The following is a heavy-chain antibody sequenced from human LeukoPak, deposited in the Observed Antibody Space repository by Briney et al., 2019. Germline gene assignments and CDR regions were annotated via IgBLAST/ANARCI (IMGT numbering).Heavy chain of an antibody. J-gene: IGHJ4*02. CDR1: GFTFSSYE. D-gene: IGHD7-27*01. CDR2: ITSRSTT. V-gene: IGHV3-23*01. CDR3: AKDGNWARFED. Sequence: GGSLRLSCAASGFTFSSYEMNWVRQAPGKGLEWVSGITSRSTTYYADSVKGRFTISRDNSKNMVWLQINSPTAEDTATYYCAKDGNWARFEDWGQGTLVTVSS.